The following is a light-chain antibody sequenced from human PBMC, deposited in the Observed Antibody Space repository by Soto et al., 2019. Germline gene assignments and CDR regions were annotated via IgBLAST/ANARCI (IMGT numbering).Light chain of an antibody. V-gene: IGKV2-28*01. CDR1: QSLLQRSGYHY. CDR3: LHALQPPPA. CDR2: LGS. Sequence: DLVLTQSPLSLPVTPGEPASISCRSSQSLLQRSGYHYLDWYLQKPGQSPQLLVYLGSNRATGVPDRFFGSGSVTDFTLKISRVEAEEVGVYYCLHALQPPPAFGQVTKVEIK. J-gene: IGKJ1*01.